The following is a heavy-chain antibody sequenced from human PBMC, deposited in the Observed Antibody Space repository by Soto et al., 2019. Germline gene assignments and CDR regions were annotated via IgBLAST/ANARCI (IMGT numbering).Heavy chain of an antibody. Sequence: GSGPTLVNPTQTLTLTCTFSGFSLSTRAVGVGWIRQPPGKALEWLALIYWNDDQRYSPSLKNRLTITKDTSKNHVVLTMTNMDPADTATYYCAHRQDLGAFDIWGQVTMVSVS. CDR3: AHRQDLGAFDI. J-gene: IGHJ3*02. V-gene: IGHV2-5*01. CDR1: GFSLSTRAVG. CDR2: IYWNDDQ. D-gene: IGHD7-27*01.